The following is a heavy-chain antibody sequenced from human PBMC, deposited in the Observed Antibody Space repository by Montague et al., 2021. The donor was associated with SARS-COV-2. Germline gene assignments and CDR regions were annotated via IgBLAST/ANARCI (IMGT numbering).Heavy chain of an antibody. V-gene: IGHV2-70*04. D-gene: IGHD3-9*01. J-gene: IGHJ4*02. CDR2: XDWDDDK. CDR3: ARSYYDILTAYYTPFDY. CDR1: GFSLSTSGMR. Sequence: PALVKPTQTLTLTCTFSGFSLSTSGMRASWIRQPPGKALEWLARXDWDDDKFYSTSLKTRLTISKDTSKNQVVLTMTNMDPVDTATYYCARSYYDILTAYYTPFDYGAREPWSPSPQ.